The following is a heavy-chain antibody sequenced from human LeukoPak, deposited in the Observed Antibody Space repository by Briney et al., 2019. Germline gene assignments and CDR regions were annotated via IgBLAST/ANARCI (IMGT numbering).Heavy chain of an antibody. J-gene: IGHJ4*02. V-gene: IGHV4-34*01. CDR2: IYHSGST. D-gene: IGHD3-22*01. Sequence: PSETLSLTCAVYGGSFSGYYWSWIRQPPGKGLEWIGEIYHSGSTNYNPSLKSRVTISVDKSKNQFSLKLSSVTAADTAVYYCASSSIDSSGYSDYWGQGTLVTVSS. CDR3: ASSSIDSSGYSDY. CDR1: GGSFSGYY.